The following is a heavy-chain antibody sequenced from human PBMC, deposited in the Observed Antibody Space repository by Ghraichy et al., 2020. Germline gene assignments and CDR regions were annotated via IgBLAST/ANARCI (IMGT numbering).Heavy chain of an antibody. J-gene: IGHJ2*01. V-gene: IGHV4-39*01. CDR2: IYYSGST. Sequence: SETLSLTCTVSGGSISSSSYYWGWIRQPPGKGLEWIGSIYYSGSTYYNPSLKSRVTISVDTSKNQFSLKLSSVTAADTAVYYCARLLYRGTNTYWYFDLWGRGTLVTVSS. D-gene: IGHD3-16*01. CDR1: GGSISSSSYY. CDR3: ARLLYRGTNTYWYFDL.